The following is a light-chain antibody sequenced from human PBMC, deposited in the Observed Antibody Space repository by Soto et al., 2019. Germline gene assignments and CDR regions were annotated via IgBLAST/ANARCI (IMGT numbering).Light chain of an antibody. CDR2: DAS. CDR3: QQYNSYSGT. J-gene: IGKJ1*01. CDR1: QSISSW. Sequence: DIPMTQSPSTLSASVGDRVTITGRASQSISSWLAWYQQKPGKATKLLIYDASSLESGVPSRFSGSGSGTAFTLTISSLQPDDFATYYCQQYNSYSGTFGQGTKVEIK. V-gene: IGKV1-5*01.